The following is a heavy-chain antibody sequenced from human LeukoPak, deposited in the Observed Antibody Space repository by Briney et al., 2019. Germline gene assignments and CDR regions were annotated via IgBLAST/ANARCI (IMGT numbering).Heavy chain of an antibody. V-gene: IGHV3-20*04. CDR1: GFTFDDYG. D-gene: IGHD3-10*01. CDR3: ARLLYGSGSYYMDV. CDR2: INWNGGST. J-gene: IGHJ6*03. Sequence: GGSLRLSCAASGFTFDDYGMSWVRHAPGKGLEWVSGINWNGGSTGYADSVKGRFTISRDNAKNSLYPQMNSLRAEDTALYYCARLLYGSGSYYMDVWGKGTTVTVSS.